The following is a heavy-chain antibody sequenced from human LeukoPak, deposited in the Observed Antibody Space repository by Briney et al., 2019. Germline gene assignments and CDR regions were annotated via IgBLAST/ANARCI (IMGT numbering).Heavy chain of an antibody. V-gene: IGHV4-38-2*02. CDR1: GYSISSGYY. CDR2: IYYSGST. CDR3: AGGGTRIDY. J-gene: IGHJ4*02. D-gene: IGHD2-15*01. Sequence: SETLSLTCTVSGYSISSGYYWGWIRQPPGKGLEWIGSIYYSGSTYYNPSLKSRVTISVDTSKNQFSLKLSSVTAADTAVYYCAGGGTRIDYWGQGTLVTVSS.